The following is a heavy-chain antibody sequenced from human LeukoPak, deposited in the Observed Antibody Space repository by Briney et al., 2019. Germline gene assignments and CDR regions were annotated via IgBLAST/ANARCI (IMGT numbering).Heavy chain of an antibody. D-gene: IGHD3-22*01. Sequence: SQTLSLTCTVSGGSISSGGYYWSWIRQHPGKGLEWIGYIYYSGSTYYNPSLKSRVTISVDTSKNQFSLKLNTVTAADTAVYYCARAVGEYYYDSSGSRTGGYFDYWGQGTLVTVSS. CDR2: IYYSGST. J-gene: IGHJ4*02. CDR1: GGSISSGGYY. CDR3: ARAVGEYYYDSSGSRTGGYFDY. V-gene: IGHV4-31*03.